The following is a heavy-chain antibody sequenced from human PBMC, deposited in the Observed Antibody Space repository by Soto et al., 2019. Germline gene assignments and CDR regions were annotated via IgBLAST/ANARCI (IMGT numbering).Heavy chain of an antibody. D-gene: IGHD4-17*01. J-gene: IGHJ3*02. CDR3: RGFDGDTDKDAFDI. Sequence: QVQLQQWGAGLLKPSETLSLTCAVYGGSFSGYYWSWIRQPPGKGLEWIGEINHSGSTNYNPSLTSRVTISVDTSKNQFSLKLSSVTAADTAVYYCRGFDGDTDKDAFDIWGKGTMVTVSS. CDR2: INHSGST. V-gene: IGHV4-34*01. CDR1: GGSFSGYY.